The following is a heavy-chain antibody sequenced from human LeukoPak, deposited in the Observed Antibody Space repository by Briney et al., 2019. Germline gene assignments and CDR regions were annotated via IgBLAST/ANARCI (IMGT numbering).Heavy chain of an antibody. CDR2: ISSSGSTI. CDR1: GFTFSSYE. CDR3: AELGITMIGGV. V-gene: IGHV3-48*03. J-gene: IGHJ6*04. D-gene: IGHD3-10*02. Sequence: PGGSLRLSCAASGFTFSSYEMNWVRQAPGKGLEWVSYISSSGSTIYYADSVKGRSTISRDNAKNSLYPQMNSLRAEDTAVYYCAELGITMIGGVWGKGTTVTISS.